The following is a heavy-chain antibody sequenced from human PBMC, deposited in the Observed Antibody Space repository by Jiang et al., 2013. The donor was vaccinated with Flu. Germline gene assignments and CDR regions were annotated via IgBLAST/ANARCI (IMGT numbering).Heavy chain of an antibody. CDR3: ARGNGGCLDY. D-gene: IGHD2-8*01. J-gene: IGHJ4*02. Sequence: ISRDNSKNTLFLQMSSLRAEDTAVYYCARGNGGCLDYWGQGTLVTVSS. V-gene: IGHV3-66*01.